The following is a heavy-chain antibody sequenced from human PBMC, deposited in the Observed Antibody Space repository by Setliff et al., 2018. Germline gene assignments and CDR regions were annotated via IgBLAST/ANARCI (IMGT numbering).Heavy chain of an antibody. Sequence: GGSLRLSCAASGFTFGDFAMTWVRQAPGKGLEWVSGIGGRGISTYYADSVKGRFTISSDNAKNSLYLQMNCLRAEDTAVYYCARGVENYGTLKYWGQGTLVTVSS. CDR2: IGGRGIST. D-gene: IGHD1-7*01. J-gene: IGHJ4*02. V-gene: IGHV3-23*01. CDR1: GFTFGDFA. CDR3: ARGVENYGTLKY.